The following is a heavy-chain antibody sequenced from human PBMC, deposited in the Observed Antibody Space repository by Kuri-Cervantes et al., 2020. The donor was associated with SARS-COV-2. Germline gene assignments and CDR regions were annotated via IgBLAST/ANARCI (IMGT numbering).Heavy chain of an antibody. CDR3: ARGHDRRVYFSTPAPYYFDF. J-gene: IGHJ4*01. CDR2: IYSGGST. CDR1: GFTVSSNY. D-gene: IGHD3-22*01. V-gene: IGHV3-53*01. Sequence: GESLKISCAASGFTVSSNYMSWVRQAPGKGLEWVSVIYSGGSTSYADSVKGRFTISRDNSRNTLYLQMNSLRAEDTAVYYCARGHDRRVYFSTPAPYYFDFWGRGTLVTVSS.